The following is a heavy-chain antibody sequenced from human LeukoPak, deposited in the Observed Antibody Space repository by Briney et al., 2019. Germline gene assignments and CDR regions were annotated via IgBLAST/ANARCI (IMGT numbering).Heavy chain of an antibody. CDR2: ISYDGSNK. V-gene: IGHV3-30*18. Sequence: GGSLRLSCAASGFTFSSYGMHWVRQAPGKGLDWVAIISYDGSNKYYADPMKGRFTISRDNSKNTLHLQMNSLRAEDTAMYYCAKVGGSGSYQNTPFDYWGQGTLVTVSS. CDR1: GFTFSSYG. D-gene: IGHD3-10*01. CDR3: AKVGGSGSYQNTPFDY. J-gene: IGHJ4*02.